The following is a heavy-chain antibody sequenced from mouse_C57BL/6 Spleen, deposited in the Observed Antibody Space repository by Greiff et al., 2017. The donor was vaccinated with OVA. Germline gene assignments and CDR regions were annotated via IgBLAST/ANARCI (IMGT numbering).Heavy chain of an antibody. CDR1: GFSLTSYG. CDR3: ARNGDDGYWAWFAY. D-gene: IGHD2-3*01. V-gene: IGHV2-2*01. J-gene: IGHJ3*01. CDR2: IWSGGST. Sequence: QVQLQQSGPGLVQPSQSLSITCTVSGFSLTSYGVHWVRQSPGKGLEWLGVIWSGGSTDYNAAFISRLSISKDNSKSQVFFKMNSLQADDTAIYYCARNGDDGYWAWFAYWGQGTLVTVSA.